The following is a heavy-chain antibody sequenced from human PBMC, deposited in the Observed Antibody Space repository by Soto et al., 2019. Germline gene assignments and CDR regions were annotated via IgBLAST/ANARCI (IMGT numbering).Heavy chain of an antibody. CDR2: ILYSGST. V-gene: IGHV4-59*08. J-gene: IGHJ4*02. CDR1: CGSISSYY. CDR3: ARRGYSSGWYYFDY. D-gene: IGHD6-19*01. Sequence: SETLSLTCCVSCGSISSYYWSWIRQPPGKGLEWIGYILYSGSTNYSPSLKSRVTISVDTSKNQFSLKLTSVTAADTAVYYCARRGYSSGWYYFDYSGQGTLVTVS.